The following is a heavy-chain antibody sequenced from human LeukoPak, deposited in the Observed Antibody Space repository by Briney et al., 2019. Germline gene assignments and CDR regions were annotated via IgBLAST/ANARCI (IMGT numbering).Heavy chain of an antibody. V-gene: IGHV4-38-2*02. J-gene: IGHJ4*02. D-gene: IGHD6-13*01. CDR3: ARHYSSSWYAYFDY. CDR2: IYYSGST. CDR1: GDSISSGYY. Sequence: SETLSRTCTVSGDSISSGYYWGWIRQPPGKGLEWIGSIYYSGSTYYNPSLKSRVTISVDTSKNQFSLKLSSVTAADTAVYYCARHYSSSWYAYFDYWGQGTLVTVSS.